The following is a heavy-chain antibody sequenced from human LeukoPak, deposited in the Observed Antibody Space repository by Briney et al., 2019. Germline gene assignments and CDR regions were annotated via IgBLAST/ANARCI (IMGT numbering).Heavy chain of an antibody. Sequence: ASVKVSCKASGYTFTTYYMHWVRQAPGQGLEWMGIINPSSGSTSYAQKFQGRVTMTRGTSTSTVYMELSSLRSEDTAIYYCARVLGAHRYGSIDHWGQGTLVTVSS. V-gene: IGHV1-46*01. D-gene: IGHD5-18*01. CDR3: ARVLGAHRYGSIDH. CDR2: INPSSGST. J-gene: IGHJ4*02. CDR1: GYTFTTYY.